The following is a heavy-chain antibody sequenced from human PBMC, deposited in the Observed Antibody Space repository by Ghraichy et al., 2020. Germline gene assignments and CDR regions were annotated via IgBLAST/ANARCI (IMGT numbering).Heavy chain of an antibody. D-gene: IGHD6-13*01. CDR1: GFTFSKYG. CDR3: ARDIKSSSWSYYYYAMDV. Sequence: GGSLRLSCAASGFTFSKYGMHWVRQAPGKGLEWVAVISYDGSNKYYAEFVKGRLTISRDNSKNTLYLQMNSLRAEDTAVYYCARDIKSSSWSYYYYAMDVWGQGTTVTVSS. V-gene: IGHV3-30*03. CDR2: ISYDGSNK. J-gene: IGHJ6*02.